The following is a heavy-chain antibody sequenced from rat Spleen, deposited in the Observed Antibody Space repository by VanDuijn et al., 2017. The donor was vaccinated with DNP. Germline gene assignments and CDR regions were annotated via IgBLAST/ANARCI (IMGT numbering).Heavy chain of an antibody. Sequence: EVQLVESGGGLVQPGRSLKLSCAASGFTFSDYAMAWVRQAPKKGLEWVATISYDGSRTYYRDSVKGRFTISKDNAKSTLYLQMDSLRSEDTATYYCARRDTTVCDYWGQGVMVTVSS. CDR2: ISYDGSRT. J-gene: IGHJ2*01. CDR3: ARRDTTVCDY. D-gene: IGHD1-1*01. V-gene: IGHV5-17*01. CDR1: GFTFSDYA.